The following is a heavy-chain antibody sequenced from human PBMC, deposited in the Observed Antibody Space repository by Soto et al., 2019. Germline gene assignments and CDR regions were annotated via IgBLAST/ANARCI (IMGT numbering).Heavy chain of an antibody. CDR1: GFTFGSYA. CDR2: ISGSGGST. D-gene: IGHD3-10*01. V-gene: IGHV3-23*01. J-gene: IGHJ3*02. CDR3: AKDITRPAAFDI. Sequence: GSLRLSCAASGFTFGSYAMSWVRQAPGKGLEWVSAISGSGGSTYYADSVKGRFTTSRDNSKNTLYLQMNSLRAEDTAVYYCAKDITRPAAFDIWGQGTMVTVSS.